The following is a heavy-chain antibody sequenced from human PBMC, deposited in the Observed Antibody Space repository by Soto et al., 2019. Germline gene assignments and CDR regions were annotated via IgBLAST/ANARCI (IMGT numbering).Heavy chain of an antibody. CDR2: INSGNGNT. CDR1: GDTFTSYT. J-gene: IGHJ3*02. CDR3: ARPSLEWFGAFDT. V-gene: IGHV1-3*01. Sequence: ASVKVSCKASGDTFTSYTLHWVRQAPGQRLEWMGWINSGNGNTKYSQKFQGRVTITRDTSANTAYMDLSSLRSEDTAVYYCARPSLEWFGAFDTWGPGTMVTVS. D-gene: IGHD3-3*01.